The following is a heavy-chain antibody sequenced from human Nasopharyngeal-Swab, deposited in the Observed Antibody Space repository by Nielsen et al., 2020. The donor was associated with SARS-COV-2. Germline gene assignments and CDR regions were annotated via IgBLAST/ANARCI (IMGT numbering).Heavy chain of an antibody. D-gene: IGHD7-27*01. CDR1: GFTFSNDA. Sequence: GESLKISCAASGFTFSNDAMSCVRQAPGKGLEWVSTISSNGDYTHYADSVKGRFTISRDNSKNTLFLQMNSLSPEDTAVYYCAKSGRPFEAFDIWGQGTMVTVSS. CDR3: AKSGRPFEAFDI. V-gene: IGHV3-23*01. J-gene: IGHJ3*02. CDR2: ISSNGDYT.